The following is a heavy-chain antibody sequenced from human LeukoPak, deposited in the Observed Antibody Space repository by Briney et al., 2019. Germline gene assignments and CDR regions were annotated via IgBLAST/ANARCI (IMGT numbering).Heavy chain of an antibody. V-gene: IGHV3-23*01. Sequence: GGSLRLSCAASGFTFHIYAMNWVRQAPGKGLEWVSAISGSGGSTCYADSVKGRFTISRDNAKNTLYLQMNSLRAEDTAVYYCAKDIRVGYSYGSSLSWGQGTLVTVSS. D-gene: IGHD5-18*01. CDR3: AKDIRVGYSYGSSLS. CDR1: GFTFHIYA. J-gene: IGHJ5*02. CDR2: ISGSGGST.